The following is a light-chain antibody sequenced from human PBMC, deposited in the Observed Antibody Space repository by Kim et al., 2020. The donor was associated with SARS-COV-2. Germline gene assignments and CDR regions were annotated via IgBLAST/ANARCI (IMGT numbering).Light chain of an antibody. CDR3: QAWDSSTWV. Sequence: SGSPGKTASIPCSENELGGKHASWYQQKPGQSPVVVIYQDNKRPSGIPERFSGSNSGNTATLTISGTQAMDEADYYCQAWDSSTWVFGGGTQLTVL. V-gene: IGLV3-1*01. CDR2: QDN. J-gene: IGLJ3*02. CDR1: ELGGKH.